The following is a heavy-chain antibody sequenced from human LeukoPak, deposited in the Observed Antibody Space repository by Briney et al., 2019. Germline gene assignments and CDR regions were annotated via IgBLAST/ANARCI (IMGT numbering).Heavy chain of an antibody. D-gene: IGHD2-15*01. CDR3: ARGDKFSGDY. Sequence: GGSLRLSCAVSRFTFSTYWMSWVRQAPGKGLEWVANIHQDGNEKYYVDSVKGRFTISRDNAKNSLYLQMNSLRAEDTAVYYCARGDKFSGDYWGQGTLVTVSS. J-gene: IGHJ4*02. CDR1: RFTFSTYW. V-gene: IGHV3-7*04. CDR2: IHQDGNEK.